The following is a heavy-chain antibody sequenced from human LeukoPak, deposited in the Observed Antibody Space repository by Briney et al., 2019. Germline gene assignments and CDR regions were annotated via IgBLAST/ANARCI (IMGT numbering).Heavy chain of an antibody. D-gene: IGHD2/OR15-2a*01. J-gene: IGHJ4*02. V-gene: IGHV4-31*03. CDR3: ARVLAEYKSSYYFNY. Sequence: SETLSLPCTVSGGSVNTGGYYWTWIRQHPGKGLEWIGFIYYTGSAHYNPSLKSRVTISVDTSKNQFSLKLSSVTAADTAVYYCARVLAEYKSSYYFNYWGLGTLVSVSS. CDR2: IYYTGSA. CDR1: GGSVNTGGYY.